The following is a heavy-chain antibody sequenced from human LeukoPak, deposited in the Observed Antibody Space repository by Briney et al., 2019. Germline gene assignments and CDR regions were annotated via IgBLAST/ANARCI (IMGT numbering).Heavy chain of an antibody. D-gene: IGHD6-13*01. J-gene: IGHJ3*02. CDR3: ASSTSYEGVAAARSHAFDI. Sequence: SVKVSCKASGGAFSSYTISWVRQAPGQGLEWMGRIIPILGIANYAQKFQGRVTITADKSTSTAYMELSSLRSEDTAVYYCASSTSYEGVAAARSHAFDIWGQGTMVTVSS. V-gene: IGHV1-69*02. CDR2: IIPILGIA. CDR1: GGAFSSYT.